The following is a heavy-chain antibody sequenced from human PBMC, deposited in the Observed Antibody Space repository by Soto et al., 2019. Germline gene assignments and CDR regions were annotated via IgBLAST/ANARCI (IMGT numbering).Heavy chain of an antibody. CDR3: ATNSGWYHRSGEIDY. J-gene: IGHJ4*02. CDR1: GYTFTGHY. D-gene: IGHD6-19*01. CDR2: INPIFGTA. V-gene: IGHV1-69*01. Sequence: QVQLVQSGAEVKKPGASVKVSCKASGYTFTGHYMHWVRQAPGQGLEWMGWINPIFGTANYAQKFQGRVTITADESTSTAYMELSSLRSEDTAVYYCATNSGWYHRSGEIDYWGQGTLVTVSS.